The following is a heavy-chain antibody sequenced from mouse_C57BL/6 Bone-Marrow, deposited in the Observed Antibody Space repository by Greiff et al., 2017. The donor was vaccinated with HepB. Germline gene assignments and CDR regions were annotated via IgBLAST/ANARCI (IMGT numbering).Heavy chain of an antibody. CDR2: ISDGGSYT. V-gene: IGHV5-4*01. D-gene: IGHD1-1*01. CDR1: GFTFSSYA. Sequence: EVQLVESGGGLVKPGGSLKLSCAASGFTFSSYAMSWVRQTPEKRLEWVATISDGGSYTYYPDNVKGRFTISRDNAKNNLYLQMSHLKSEDTAMYYCAREGGSSPIDYWGQGTTLTVSS. J-gene: IGHJ2*01. CDR3: AREGGSSPIDY.